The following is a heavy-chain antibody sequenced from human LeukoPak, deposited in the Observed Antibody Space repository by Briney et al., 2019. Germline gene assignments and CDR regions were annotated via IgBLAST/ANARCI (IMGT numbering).Heavy chain of an antibody. CDR1: GFTFSSYW. V-gene: IGHV3-7*04. D-gene: IGHD3-10*01. J-gene: IGHJ4*02. CDR2: INQDGSQK. Sequence: PGGSLRLSCAASGFTFSSYWMSWVRQAPGKGLEWVANINQDGSQKSYVDSVKGRFTISRDNTKNSLYLQMNSLRAEDTAVYYCARDPTYGSGSPAGGQGTLVTVSS. CDR3: ARDPTYGSGSPA.